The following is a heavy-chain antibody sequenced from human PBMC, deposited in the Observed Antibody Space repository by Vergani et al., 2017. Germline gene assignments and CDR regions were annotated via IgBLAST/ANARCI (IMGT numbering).Heavy chain of an antibody. J-gene: IGHJ4*02. CDR2: IYYRGST. V-gene: IGHV4-61*10. CDR1: GGSVSSGSYY. Sequence: QVQLQESGPGLVKPSETLSITCTVSGGSVSSGSYYWTWIRQPAGKGLEWIGDIYYRGSTNSNPSLKSRVTISVDTSKNQFSLKLSSVTAADTAVYYCARGSPGPYFDYWGQGSLVTVSS. CDR3: ARGSPGPYFDY.